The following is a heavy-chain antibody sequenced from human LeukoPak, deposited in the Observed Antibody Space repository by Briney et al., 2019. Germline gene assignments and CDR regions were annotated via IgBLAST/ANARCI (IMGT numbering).Heavy chain of an antibody. CDR1: GFTFDDYA. V-gene: IGHV3-9*01. D-gene: IGHD3-9*01. CDR3: AKGGFDDILTGYYNPPDY. CDR2: ISWNSGSI. J-gene: IGHJ4*02. Sequence: PGRSLRLSCAASGFTFDDYAMHWVRQAPGKGLEWVSGISWNSGSIDYADSVKGRFTISRDNAKNSLYLQMNSLRAEDTALYYCAKGGFDDILTGYYNPPDYWGQGTLVTVSS.